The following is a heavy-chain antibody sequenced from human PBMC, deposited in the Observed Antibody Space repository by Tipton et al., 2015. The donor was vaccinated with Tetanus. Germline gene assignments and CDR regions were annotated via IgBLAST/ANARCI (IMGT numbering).Heavy chain of an antibody. V-gene: IGHV4-39*01. CDR3: ARLSSSANDAHAFDI. CDR2: IYYSGST. CDR1: GGSISSSSYY. D-gene: IGHD3-22*01. J-gene: IGHJ3*02. Sequence: TLSLTCTVSGGSISSSSYYWGWIRQPPGKGLEWIGSIYYSGSTYYNPYLKSRVTISVDASNTQFSLRVTSVTAADTAVYYCARLSSSANDAHAFDIWGQGTMVTVSS.